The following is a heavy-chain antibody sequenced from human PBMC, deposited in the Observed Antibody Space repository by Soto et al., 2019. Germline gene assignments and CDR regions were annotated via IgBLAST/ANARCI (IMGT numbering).Heavy chain of an antibody. V-gene: IGHV2-5*02. CDR3: AHRHGSSGTYYFDF. J-gene: IGHJ4*02. CDR2: IYWDGNK. D-gene: IGHD3-10*01. CDR1: GFSLSTSGVS. Sequence: SGPTLVNPTQTLTLTCTFSGFSLSTSGVSVAWIRQPPGKALEWLALIYWDGNKRYSPSLESRLTITKDTSKNQVVLTMTYMDPVDTATYYCAHRHGSSGTYYFDFWGPGTLVTVVS.